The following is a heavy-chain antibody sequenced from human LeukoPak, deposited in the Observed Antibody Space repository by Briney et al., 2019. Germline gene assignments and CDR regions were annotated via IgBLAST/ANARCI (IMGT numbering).Heavy chain of an antibody. CDR2: IWYDGSNK. D-gene: IGHD3-10*01. Sequence: QPGGSLRLSCAASGFTSSRYGMHWVRQAPGKGLEWVAVIWYDGSNKYYADSVKGRFTISRDNSKNTLYLQMNSLRTEDTAVYYCARDQGSYFFDYWGQGTLVTVSS. J-gene: IGHJ4*02. CDR1: GFTSSRYG. V-gene: IGHV3-33*01. CDR3: ARDQGSYFFDY.